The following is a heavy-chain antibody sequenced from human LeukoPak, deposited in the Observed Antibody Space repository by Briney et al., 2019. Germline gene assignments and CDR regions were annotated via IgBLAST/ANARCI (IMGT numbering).Heavy chain of an antibody. CDR3: ARDLVGAKGAFDI. D-gene: IGHD1-26*01. J-gene: IGHJ3*02. CDR1: GFTFSSYW. Sequence: PGGSLRLSCAASGFTFSSYWMSWVRQAPGKGLEWVANIKQDGSEKYYVDSVKGRFTISRDNAKNSLYLQMNSLRAEDTAVYYCARDLVGAKGAFDIWGQGTMVTVSS. V-gene: IGHV3-7*01. CDR2: IKQDGSEK.